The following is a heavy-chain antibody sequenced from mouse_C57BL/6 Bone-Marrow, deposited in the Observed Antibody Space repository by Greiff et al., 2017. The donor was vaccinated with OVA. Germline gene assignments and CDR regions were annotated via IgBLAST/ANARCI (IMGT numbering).Heavy chain of an antibody. CDR1: GYSITSGYY. CDR3: ASFDV. J-gene: IGHJ1*03. V-gene: IGHV3-6*01. CDR2: ISYDGSN. Sequence: EVKLQESGPGLVKPSQSLSLTCSVTGYSITSGYYWNWIRQFPGNKLEWMGYISYDGSNNYNPSLKNRISITRDTSKNQFFLKLNSVTTEDTATYYCASFDVWGTGTTVTVSS.